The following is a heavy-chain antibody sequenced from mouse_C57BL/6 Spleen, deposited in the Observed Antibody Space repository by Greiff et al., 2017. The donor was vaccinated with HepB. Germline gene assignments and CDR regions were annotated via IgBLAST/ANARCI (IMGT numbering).Heavy chain of an antibody. CDR1: GYSITSGYY. Sequence: EVKLQESGPGLVKPSQSLSLTCSVTGYSITSGYYWNWIRQFPGNKLEWMGYISYDGSNNYNPSLKNRISITRDTSKNQFFLKLNSVTTEDTATYYCARQAMASWFAYWGQGTLVTVSA. CDR2: ISYDGSN. J-gene: IGHJ3*01. V-gene: IGHV3-6*01. D-gene: IGHD3-2*02. CDR3: ARQAMASWFAY.